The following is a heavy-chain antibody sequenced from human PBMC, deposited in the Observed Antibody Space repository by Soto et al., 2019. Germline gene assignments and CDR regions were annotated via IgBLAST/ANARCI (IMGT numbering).Heavy chain of an antibody. J-gene: IGHJ4*02. CDR3: ARDVERSTTGDY. CDR2: SNPNSGGT. D-gene: IGHD1-1*01. CDR1: GYTFTGYY. Sequence: ASVKVSCKASGYTFTGYYMHWVRQARGQGLEWMGWSNPNSGGTNYAQKFQGRVTMTRDTSISTAYMELSRLRSDDTAVYYCARDVERSTTGDYWGQGPLVTVFS. V-gene: IGHV1-2*02.